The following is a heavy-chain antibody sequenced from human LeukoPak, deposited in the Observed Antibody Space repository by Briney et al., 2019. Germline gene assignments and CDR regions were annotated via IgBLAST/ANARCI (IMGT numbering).Heavy chain of an antibody. V-gene: IGHV4-4*07. J-gene: IGHJ4*02. CDR3: ARDQYFDFWSSAATPFYFDY. D-gene: IGHD3-3*01. CDR2: IYTSGAT. Sequence: SETLSLTCTVTSGSISGHCWSWIRQPAGKEMQWIGRIYTSGATNYNPSLKSRVTMSIDTSKKEFTLKLTSVTAADTAVYYCARDQYFDFWSSAATPFYFDYWGQGTLVTVSS. CDR1: SGSISGHC.